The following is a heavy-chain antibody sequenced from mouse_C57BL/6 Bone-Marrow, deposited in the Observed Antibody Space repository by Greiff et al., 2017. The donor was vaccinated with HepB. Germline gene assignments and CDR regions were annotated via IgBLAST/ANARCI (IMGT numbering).Heavy chain of an antibody. CDR3: ARAGITTVVADWYFDV. Sequence: QVQLKQSGAELVRPGTSVKMSCKASGYTFTNYWIGWAKQRPGHGLEWIGDIYPGGGYTNYNEKFKGKATLTADKSSSTAYMQFSSLTSEDSAIYYCARAGITTVVADWYFDVWGTGTTVTVSS. CDR1: GYTFTNYW. CDR2: IYPGGGYT. J-gene: IGHJ1*03. V-gene: IGHV1-63*01. D-gene: IGHD1-1*01.